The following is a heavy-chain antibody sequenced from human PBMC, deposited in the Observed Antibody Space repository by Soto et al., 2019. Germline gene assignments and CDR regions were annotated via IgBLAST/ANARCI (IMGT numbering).Heavy chain of an antibody. D-gene: IGHD3-10*01. V-gene: IGHV3-11*01. CDR2: IGSSGSPI. J-gene: IGHJ4*02. Sequence: AGSLRLSCAASGFTFSDYYMSWIRQAPAKGLEWVSNIGSSGSPIYYADSVKGRFTISRDNAKNSLYLQINSLRAEDTAVYYCARYYYGSGSYYFDYWGQGTLVTVYS. CDR3: ARYYYGSGSYYFDY. CDR1: GFTFSDYY.